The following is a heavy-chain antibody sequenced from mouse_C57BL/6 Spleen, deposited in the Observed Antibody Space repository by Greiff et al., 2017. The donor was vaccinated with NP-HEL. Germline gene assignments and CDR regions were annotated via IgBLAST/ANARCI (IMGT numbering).Heavy chain of an antibody. V-gene: IGHV1-55*01. J-gene: IGHJ1*03. CDR3: ARGGLLLWYFDV. D-gene: IGHD1-1*01. Sequence: QVQLQQPGAELVKPGASVKMSCKASGYTFTSYWITWVKQRPGQGLEWIGDIYPGSGSTNYNEKFKSKATLTVDPASSTAYMQLSSLTSEDSAVYFCARGGLLLWYFDVWGTGTTVTVSS. CDR1: GYTFTSYW. CDR2: IYPGSGST.